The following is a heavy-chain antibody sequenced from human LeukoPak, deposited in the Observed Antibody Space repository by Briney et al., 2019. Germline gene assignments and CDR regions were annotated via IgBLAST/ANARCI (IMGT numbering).Heavy chain of an antibody. J-gene: IGHJ6*03. CDR2: ISWDGGST. CDR1: GFTFDDYA. V-gene: IGHV3-43D*03. Sequence: PGGSLRLSCAASGFTFDDYAMHWVRQAPGKVLEWVSLISWDGGSTYYADSVKGRFTISRDNSKNSLYLQMNSLRAEDAALYYCAKDIEGDYYYYMDVWGKGTTVTVSS. CDR3: AKDIEGDYYYYMDV.